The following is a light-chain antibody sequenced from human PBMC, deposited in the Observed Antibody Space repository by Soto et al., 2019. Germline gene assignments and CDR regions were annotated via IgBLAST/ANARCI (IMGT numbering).Light chain of an antibody. CDR1: SANIETHT. CDR3: AAWDDSLSSWV. V-gene: IGLV1-44*01. Sequence: QSVLTQPPSVSRTPGQRVTVSCSGSSANIETHTVSWYQSLPGAAPKLLIYSNDERPSGAPDRFSGSKSGPSASLAISGLQSEHEADYYCAAWDDSLSSWVFGRGTKVTVL. CDR2: SND. J-gene: IGLJ3*02.